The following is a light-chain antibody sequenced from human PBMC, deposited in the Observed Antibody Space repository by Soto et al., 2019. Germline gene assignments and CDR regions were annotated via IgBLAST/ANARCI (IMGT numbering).Light chain of an antibody. J-gene: IGLJ1*01. CDR3: SSYTHTPSVNYV. V-gene: IGLV2-14*03. CDR2: DVR. CDR1: SSDVGGWDL. Sequence: QSALTQPASVSGSPGQSIVIPCTGTSSDVGGWDLVSWYQQQPGKAPKLMIYDVRIRPSGVSSRFSGSKAGNTASLTISGLQAADEGDYYFSSYTHTPSVNYVCGTGTKLTVL.